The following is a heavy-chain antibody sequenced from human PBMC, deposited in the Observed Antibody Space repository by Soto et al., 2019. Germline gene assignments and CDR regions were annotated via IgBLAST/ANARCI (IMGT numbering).Heavy chain of an antibody. J-gene: IGHJ6*02. Sequence: QVQLVQSGAEVKKPGASVKVSCKASGYSFTRYGISWVRQAPGQGLEWMGWISGYNANTNYPENLQGRVTMTTDTSTSTAYMEVRNLISDDTAVYYCARMGDVPYYCYGLDVLGQGTTVTVSS. CDR3: ARMGDVPYYCYGLDV. CDR2: ISGYNANT. D-gene: IGHD3-16*01. V-gene: IGHV1-18*01. CDR1: GYSFTRYG.